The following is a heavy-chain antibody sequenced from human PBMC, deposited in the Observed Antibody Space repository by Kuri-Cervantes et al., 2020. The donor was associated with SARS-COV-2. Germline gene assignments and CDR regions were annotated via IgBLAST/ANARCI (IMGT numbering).Heavy chain of an antibody. CDR2: INWNGGST. CDR3: AKARKGDLRPTVFDY. CDR1: GFTFDDYG. Sequence: LSLTCAASGFTFDDYGMSWVRQAPGKGLEWVSGINWNGGSTGYADSVKGRFTISRDNAKNSLYLQMNSLRAEDTALYYCAKARKGDLRPTVFDYWGQGTLVTVSS. V-gene: IGHV3-20*04. J-gene: IGHJ4*02. D-gene: IGHD3-3*01.